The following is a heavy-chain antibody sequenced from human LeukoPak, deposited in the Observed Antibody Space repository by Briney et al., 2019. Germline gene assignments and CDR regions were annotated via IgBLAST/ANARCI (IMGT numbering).Heavy chain of an antibody. CDR3: ARSVNYYSAMDV. D-gene: IGHD6-19*01. CDR1: GYNFATYW. V-gene: IGHV5-51*01. Sequence: GESLKISGEASGYNFATYWIGWVRQMPGKGLEWMGIIYPGDSDTSYSLSFQGQVTISANKSINTAYLQWTSLKASDIAMYYCARSVNYYSAMDVWGQGTSVTVSS. CDR2: IYPGDSDT. J-gene: IGHJ6*02.